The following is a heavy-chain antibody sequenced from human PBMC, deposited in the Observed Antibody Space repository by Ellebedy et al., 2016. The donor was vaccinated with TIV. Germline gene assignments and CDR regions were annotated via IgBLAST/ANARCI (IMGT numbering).Heavy chain of an antibody. V-gene: IGHV1-18*04. D-gene: IGHD7-27*01. J-gene: IGHJ6*02. CDR1: GYTFTSYG. Sequence: AASVKVSCKASGYTFTSYGISWVRQAPGQGLEWMGWISASNGNTNYAQKFQGRASMTTDPSTNTVHLELMSLNFDDTAVYYCGRELGMGRGAMDVWGQGTTVTVSS. CDR3: GRELGMGRGAMDV. CDR2: ISASNGNT.